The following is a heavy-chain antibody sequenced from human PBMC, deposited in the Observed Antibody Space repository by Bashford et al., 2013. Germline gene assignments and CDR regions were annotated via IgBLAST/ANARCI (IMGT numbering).Heavy chain of an antibody. CDR3: ARGGSRWFDP. V-gene: IGHV1-8*01. Sequence: WVRQAPGQGLEWMGWMNPNSGNTGYAQKFQGRVTMTRNTSISTAYMELSSLRAEDTAVYYCARGGSRWFDPWGQGTLVTVSS. J-gene: IGHJ5*02. D-gene: IGHD2-15*01. CDR2: MNPNSGNT.